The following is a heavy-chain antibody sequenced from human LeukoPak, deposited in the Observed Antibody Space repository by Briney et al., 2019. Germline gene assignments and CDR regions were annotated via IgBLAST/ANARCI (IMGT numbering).Heavy chain of an antibody. J-gene: IGHJ6*02. Sequence: PSETLSLTCTVSGGSISIYYWSWIRQPPGKGREGIGYIYYRGSTNYNPSLKRRVTISVATSKNQFSLKLSSVTAADTAVYYCARGREYYDFWSGYGYYYYYGMDVWGQGTTVTVSS. CDR2: IYYRGST. CDR1: GGSISIYY. D-gene: IGHD3-3*01. CDR3: ARGREYYDFWSGYGYYYYYGMDV. V-gene: IGHV4-59*01.